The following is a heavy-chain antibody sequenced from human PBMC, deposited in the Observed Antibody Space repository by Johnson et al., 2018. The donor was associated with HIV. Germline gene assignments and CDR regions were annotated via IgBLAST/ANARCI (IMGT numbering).Heavy chain of an antibody. J-gene: IGHJ3*02. D-gene: IGHD6-6*01. CDR1: GFTFSSYG. V-gene: IGHV3-30*19. Sequence: VQLVESGGGVVQPGGSLRLSCAASGFTFSSYGMHWVRQAPGKGLEWVAVISYDGSNKYYADSVKGRFTISRDNSKNTLYLQMNSLRAEDTAVYYCAKVHSSSSNGFDIWGQGTMVTVSS. CDR2: ISYDGSNK. CDR3: AKVHSSSSNGFDI.